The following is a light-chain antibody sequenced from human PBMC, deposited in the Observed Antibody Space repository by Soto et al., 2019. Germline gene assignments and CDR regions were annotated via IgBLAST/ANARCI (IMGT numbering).Light chain of an antibody. CDR2: AAS. CDR1: QSISSY. J-gene: IGKJ1*01. V-gene: IGKV1-39*01. CDR3: QQSYRTPRT. Sequence: DIQMTQSPSSLSASVGDRVTITCRASQSISSYLNWYQQKPGKAPKLLIYAASSLQSGVPSRFSGSVSGTEFPLTISSLRPEDFATYCCQQSYRTPRTLGQGTKGDSK.